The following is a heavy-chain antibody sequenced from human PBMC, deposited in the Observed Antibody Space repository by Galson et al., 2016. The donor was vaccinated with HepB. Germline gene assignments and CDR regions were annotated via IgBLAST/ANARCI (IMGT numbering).Heavy chain of an antibody. CDR1: GFTFSSYA. V-gene: IGHV3-23*05. CDR3: ARTLNTGTHWYFDL. D-gene: IGHD4-17*01. CDR2: IDTSDSTT. Sequence: SLRLSCAASGFTFSSYAMTWVRQAPGKGLEWVSSIDTSDSTTGDSEGRFTISRDNSKNTLYLQMNSLRAEDTAVYYCARTLNTGTHWYFDLWGRGTLVTVS. J-gene: IGHJ2*01.